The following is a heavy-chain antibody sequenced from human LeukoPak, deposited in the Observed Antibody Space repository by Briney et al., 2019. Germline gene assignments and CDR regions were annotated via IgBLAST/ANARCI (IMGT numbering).Heavy chain of an antibody. CDR2: VDHTGST. J-gene: IGHJ5*02. V-gene: IGHV4-4*08. CDR1: DDSITMYY. Sequence: SETLSLTCIVSDDSITMYYWTWIRQPPGKGLEWIGYVDHTGSTNFNPSLNGRVSISRDTSKNLFSLRLRSVTAADTAVYYCAREGDSSSVGWFDPWGQGTLVTVSS. D-gene: IGHD6-13*01. CDR3: AREGDSSSVGWFDP.